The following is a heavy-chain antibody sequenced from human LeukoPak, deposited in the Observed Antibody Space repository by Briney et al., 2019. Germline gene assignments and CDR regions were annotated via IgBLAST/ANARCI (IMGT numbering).Heavy chain of an antibody. CDR3: ARVPHYYDSSGYYSRGPPYYYMDV. CDR2: INWNGGST. CDR1: GFTFSTSW. V-gene: IGHV3-20*04. Sequence: GGSLRLSCAASGFTFSTSWMTWVRQAPGKGLEWVSGINWNGGSTGYADSVKGRFTISRDNAKNSLYLQMNSLRAEDTALYYCARVPHYYDSSGYYSRGPPYYYMDVWGKGTTVTVSS. J-gene: IGHJ6*03. D-gene: IGHD3-22*01.